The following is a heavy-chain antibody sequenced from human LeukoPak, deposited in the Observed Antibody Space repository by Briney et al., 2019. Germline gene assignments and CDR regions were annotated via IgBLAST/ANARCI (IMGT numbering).Heavy chain of an antibody. Sequence: SETLSLTCTVSGGSISTYYWSWIRQPPGKGLEWIGYIYYTGNTNYNPSLKSRVTISVDTSKNQFSLKLSSVTAADTAVYYCARDRLQLQSWGQGTLVTVSS. D-gene: IGHD1-1*01. CDR3: ARDRLQLQS. CDR2: IYYTGNT. J-gene: IGHJ5*02. V-gene: IGHV4-59*01. CDR1: GGSISTYY.